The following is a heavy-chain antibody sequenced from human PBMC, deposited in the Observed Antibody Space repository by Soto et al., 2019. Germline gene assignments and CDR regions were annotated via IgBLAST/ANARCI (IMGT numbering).Heavy chain of an antibody. J-gene: IGHJ4*02. D-gene: IGHD6-19*01. V-gene: IGHV3-7*01. CDR1: GFTFSSYW. Sequence: EVQLVESGGVLVQPGGSLRLSCAASGFTFSSYWMSWVRQGPGKGLEWVANINQDGSGKYYAASVRGRFTLSRDNAENSVSLQMNSLTVEDTAIYYCVSGWYQEVWAYSYDYWGQGTLVTVSS. CDR2: INQDGSGK. CDR3: VSGWYQEVWAYSYDY.